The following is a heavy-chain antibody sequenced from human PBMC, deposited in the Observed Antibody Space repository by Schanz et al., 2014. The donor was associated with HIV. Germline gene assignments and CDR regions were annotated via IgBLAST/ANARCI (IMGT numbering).Heavy chain of an antibody. CDR1: GFTFSNHA. D-gene: IGHD2-8*01. Sequence: QVQLVESGGGVVQPGRSLRLSCAASGFTFSNHAMHWVRQAPGRGLEWVAVMSYDGTNKYYADSVKGRFTISRDNSKSTLYLQMNSLRAEDTAVYYCANSGYCTSGVCYTRGYDTDVWGQGTTVTVSS. J-gene: IGHJ6*02. V-gene: IGHV3-30-3*01. CDR2: MSYDGTNK. CDR3: ANSGYCTSGVCYTRGYDTDV.